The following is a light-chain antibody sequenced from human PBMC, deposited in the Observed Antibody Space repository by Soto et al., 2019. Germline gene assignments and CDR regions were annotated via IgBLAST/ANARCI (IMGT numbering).Light chain of an antibody. J-gene: IGKJ3*01. Sequence: DIQMTQSPSSLSASIGDRVTITCRASQDIRNSLAWYQHRPGKIPNLLIYAASTLQSGVPSRFSGRGSGTDFTLTISSLQPEDVATYYCQKYISAPYTFGPWTKVDIK. V-gene: IGKV1-27*01. CDR3: QKYISAPYT. CDR1: QDIRNS. CDR2: AAS.